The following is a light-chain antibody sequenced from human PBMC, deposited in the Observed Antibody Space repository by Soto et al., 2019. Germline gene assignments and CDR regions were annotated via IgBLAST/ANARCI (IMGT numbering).Light chain of an antibody. CDR2: EVS. J-gene: IGLJ2*01. V-gene: IGLV2-8*01. CDR3: SSNAGSDNLV. CDR1: SSDVGSYKY. Sequence: SALTQPPSASGSPGQSVTISCTGISSDVGSYKYVSWYQQHPGKAPKLMVYEVSKRPSGVPDRFSGSKSGNTASLTVSGLQAEDEADYYCSSNAGSDNLVFGGGTKLTVL.